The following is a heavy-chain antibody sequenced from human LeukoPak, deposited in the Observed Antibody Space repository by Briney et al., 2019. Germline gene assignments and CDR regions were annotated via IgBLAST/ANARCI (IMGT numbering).Heavy chain of an antibody. V-gene: IGHV3-30-3*01. CDR3: ARVAAAYDTFSYHGMDV. CDR2: ISYDGSKK. D-gene: IGHD2/OR15-2a*01. J-gene: IGHJ6*02. Sequence: GGSLRLSCAASGFDFSINAIHWVRQAPGKGLEWVSLISYDGSKKYYADSVKGRFTISRDNSKITLHLQMNSLRPEDAAVYYCARVAAAYDTFSYHGMDVWGQGTTVIVSS. CDR1: GFDFSINA.